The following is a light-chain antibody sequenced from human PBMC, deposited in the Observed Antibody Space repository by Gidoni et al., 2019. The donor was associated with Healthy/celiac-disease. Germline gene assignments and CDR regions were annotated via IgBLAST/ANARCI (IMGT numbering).Light chain of an antibody. CDR1: QSLVYSDGNTS. CDR3: MQGKHWQPLT. CDR2: KVS. Sequence: DVVMPTSPLSLPVTLGQPASISSRSSQSLVYSDGNTSLNWFQQRPGQSTSRLIYKVSNRDSGVPDRCSGSGSGTDVTLKISRVEAEDVGVNYCMQGKHWQPLTFGGGTKVEIK. J-gene: IGKJ4*01. V-gene: IGKV2-30*01.